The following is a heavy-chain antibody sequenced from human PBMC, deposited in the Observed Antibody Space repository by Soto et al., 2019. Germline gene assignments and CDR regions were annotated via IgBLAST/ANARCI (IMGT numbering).Heavy chain of an antibody. CDR2: IYYTGST. Sequence: SLSLTSTDSGGSISSGGYYWSWIRQHPGKGLEWIGYIYYTGSTYYNPSLKSRVTISVDTSKSQFSLRLSSVTAADTAVYLCARDGRADGFFQHWGQGALVTVSS. CDR3: ARDGRADGFFQH. V-gene: IGHV4-31*03. J-gene: IGHJ1*01. CDR1: GGSISSGGYY.